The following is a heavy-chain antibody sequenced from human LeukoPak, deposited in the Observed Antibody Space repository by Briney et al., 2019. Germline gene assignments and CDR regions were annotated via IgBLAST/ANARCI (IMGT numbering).Heavy chain of an antibody. CDR1: GYTFTGYY. Sequence: GASVKVSRKASGYTFTGYYMHWVRQAPGQGLEWMGWINPNSGGTNYAQKFQGRVTMTRDTSISTAYMELSRLRSDDTAVYYCAREIVGATPAGYWGQGTLVTVSS. CDR3: AREIVGATPAGY. D-gene: IGHD1-26*01. CDR2: INPNSGGT. J-gene: IGHJ4*02. V-gene: IGHV1-2*02.